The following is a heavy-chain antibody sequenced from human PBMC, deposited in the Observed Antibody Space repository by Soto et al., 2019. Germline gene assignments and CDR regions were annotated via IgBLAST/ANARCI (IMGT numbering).Heavy chain of an antibody. CDR3: ARGLIYWSSTTCAEALFDP. D-gene: IGHD2-2*01. V-gene: IGHV4-34*01. Sequence: PSATRSLTCAVYAGSFSDNYWSWIRQPPGKGLEWIGEINQSGSTNYNPSLKSRVTISVDTSKNQFSLKLSSVTAADTAVYYCARGLIYWSSTTCAEALFDPCGKGTLVIVYS. CDR2: INQSGST. J-gene: IGHJ5*02. CDR1: AGSFSDNY.